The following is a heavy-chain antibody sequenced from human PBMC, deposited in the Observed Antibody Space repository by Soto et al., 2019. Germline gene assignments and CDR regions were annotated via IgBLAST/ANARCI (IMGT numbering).Heavy chain of an antibody. J-gene: IGHJ6*03. D-gene: IGHD3-9*01. V-gene: IGHV1-8*01. CDR2: MNPNSGNT. CDR1: GYTFTSYD. Sequence: QVPLVQSGAEVKKPGASVKVSCKASGYTFTSYDINWVRQATGQGLEWMGWMNPNSGNTGYAQKFQGRVTMTRNTSISTAYMELSSLRSEDTAVYYCARAYYDILTGSYYMDVWGKGTTVTVSS. CDR3: ARAYYDILTGSYYMDV.